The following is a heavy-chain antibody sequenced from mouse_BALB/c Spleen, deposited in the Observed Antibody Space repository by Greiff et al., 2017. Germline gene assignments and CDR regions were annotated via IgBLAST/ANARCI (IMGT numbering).Heavy chain of an antibody. CDR3: AREGSDGYYGAWFAY. D-gene: IGHD2-3*01. Sequence: VQLQQSGPGLVKPSQSLSLTCTVTGYSITSDYAWNWIRQFPGNKLEWMGYISYSGSTSYNPSLKSRISITRDTSKNQFFLQLNSVTTEDTATYYCAREGSDGYYGAWFAYWGQGTLVTVSA. V-gene: IGHV3-2*02. CDR2: ISYSGST. CDR1: GYSITSDYA. J-gene: IGHJ3*01.